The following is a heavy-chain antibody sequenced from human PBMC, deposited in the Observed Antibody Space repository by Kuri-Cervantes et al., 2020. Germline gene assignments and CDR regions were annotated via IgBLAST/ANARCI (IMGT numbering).Heavy chain of an antibody. J-gene: IGHJ3*02. V-gene: IGHV4-39*07. D-gene: IGHD1-14*01. CDR3: ARAPGDAFDI. Sequence: GSLRLSCTVSGGSISSGGYYWSWIRQPPGKGLEWIGSIYYSGSTYYNPSLKSRVTISVDTSKNQFSLKLSSVTAADTAVYYCARAPGDAFDIWGQGTMVTVSS. CDR1: GGSISSGGYY. CDR2: IYYSGST.